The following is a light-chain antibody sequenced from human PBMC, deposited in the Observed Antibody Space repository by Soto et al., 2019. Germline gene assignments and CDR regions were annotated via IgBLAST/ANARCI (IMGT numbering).Light chain of an antibody. CDR1: SSDVGAYNY. CDR3: TSYTTSSTLL. V-gene: IGLV2-14*01. Sequence: QSALTQPASVSGSPGQSIAISCTGTSSDVGAYNYVSWYQRHPGKAPPLVIYEVSNRPSGVSNRFSGSKSGNTASLTISGLQAEDEADYYCTSYTTSSTLLFGGGTKVTVL. CDR2: EVS. J-gene: IGLJ2*01.